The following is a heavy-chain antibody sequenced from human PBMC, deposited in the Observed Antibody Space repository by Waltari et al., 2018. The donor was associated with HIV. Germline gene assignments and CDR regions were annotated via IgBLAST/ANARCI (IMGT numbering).Heavy chain of an antibody. Sequence: QVHLVESGGGVVQPGRSLRLSCEAAGFTFGSYATHWVRQAPGKGLDGVAVVWFDGSNEYYADSVRGRFTISRDSSKNTVYLQMNSLRAEDTAVYYCTRDLVEMASTYYSYYGMDVWGQGTTVTVSS. CDR2: VWFDGSNE. CDR1: GFTFGSYA. D-gene: IGHD3-3*01. J-gene: IGHJ6*02. V-gene: IGHV3-33*01. CDR3: TRDLVEMASTYYSYYGMDV.